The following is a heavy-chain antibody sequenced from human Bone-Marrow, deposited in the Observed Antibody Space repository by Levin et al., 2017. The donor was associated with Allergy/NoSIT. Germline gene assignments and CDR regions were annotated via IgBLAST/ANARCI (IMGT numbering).Heavy chain of an antibody. Sequence: ETLSLTCAASGFTFSSYHMNWVRQAPGKGLEWVSFISVSSSNVIYYADSVKGRFTISRDNAKNSLYLHMNSLRAEDTAVYYCARSDAFDIWGRGTMVTVSS. CDR2: ISVSSSNVI. CDR3: ARSDAFDI. V-gene: IGHV3-48*04. CDR1: GFTFSSYH. J-gene: IGHJ3*02.